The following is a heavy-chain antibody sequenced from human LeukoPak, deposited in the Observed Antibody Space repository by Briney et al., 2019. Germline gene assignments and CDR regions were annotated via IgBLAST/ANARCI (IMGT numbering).Heavy chain of an antibody. J-gene: IGHJ5*02. V-gene: IGHV3-30*02. CDR3: AKVKWELRTDWFDP. CDR1: GFTFSSYG. D-gene: IGHD1-26*01. CDR2: IRYDGSNK. Sequence: GGSLRLSCAASGFTFSSYGMHWVRQAPGEGLEWVTFIRYDGSNKYYADSVKGRFTISRDNSKNTLYLQMNSLRAEDTAVYYCAKVKWELRTDWFDPWGQGTLVTVSS.